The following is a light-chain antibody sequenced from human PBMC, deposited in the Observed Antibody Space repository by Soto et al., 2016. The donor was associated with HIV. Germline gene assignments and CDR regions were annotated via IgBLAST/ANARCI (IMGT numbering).Light chain of an antibody. CDR2: SAS. Sequence: DIQLTQSPSFLSASVGDRVTITCRASQGISSYLAWYQQKPVMAPKLLIYSASTLQSGVPSRFSGSGSGTEFTLTISSLQPEDFATYYCQXLNRFPLTFGGGTKVETK. CDR3: QXLNRFPLT. V-gene: IGKV1-9*01. CDR1: QGISSY. J-gene: IGKJ4*01.